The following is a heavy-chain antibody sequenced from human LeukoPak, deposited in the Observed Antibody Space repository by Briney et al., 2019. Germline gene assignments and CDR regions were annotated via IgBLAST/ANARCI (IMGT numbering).Heavy chain of an antibody. CDR2: IYTSGST. V-gene: IGHV4-61*02. D-gene: IGHD3-10*01. J-gene: IGHJ4*02. CDR1: GGPISSGSYY. Sequence: SQTLSLTCTVSGGPISSGSYYWSWIRQPAGKGLEWIGRIYTSGSTNYNPSLKSRVTISVDTSKNQFSLKLSSVTAADTAVYYCARDGGSYYGSGSYDYWGQGTLVTVSS. CDR3: ARDGGSYYGSGSYDY.